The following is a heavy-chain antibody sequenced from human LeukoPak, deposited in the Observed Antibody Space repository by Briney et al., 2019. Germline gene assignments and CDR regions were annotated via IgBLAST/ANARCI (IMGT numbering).Heavy chain of an antibody. Sequence: SETLSLTCTVSGGSISSSNYYWGWIRQPPGKGLEWIGEINHSGSTNYNPSLKSRVTISVDTSKNQFSLKLSSVTAADTAVYYCARAHYYYYYMDVWGKGTTVTVSS. CDR2: INHSGST. CDR3: ARAHYYYYYMDV. CDR1: GGSISSSNYY. J-gene: IGHJ6*03. V-gene: IGHV4-39*07.